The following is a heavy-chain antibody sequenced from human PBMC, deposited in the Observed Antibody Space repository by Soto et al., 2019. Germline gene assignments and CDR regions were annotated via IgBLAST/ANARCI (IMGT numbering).Heavy chain of an antibody. Sequence: GGSLRLSCVASGFTFSSFGMHWVRQAPGKGLEWVSHISYDGGNEHSADSVKGRFTISRDNSEDTLYLQMDSLRVEDTAVYFCAKDTYYHDTSGYYIFEFLGQGT. CDR2: ISYDGGNE. D-gene: IGHD3-22*01. CDR1: GFTFSSFG. J-gene: IGHJ4*02. V-gene: IGHV3-30*18. CDR3: AKDTYYHDTSGYYIFEF.